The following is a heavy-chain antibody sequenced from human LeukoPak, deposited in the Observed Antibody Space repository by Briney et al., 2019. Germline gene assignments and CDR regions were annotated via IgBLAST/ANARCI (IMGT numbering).Heavy chain of an antibody. J-gene: IGHJ4*02. CDR3: ARVRASYFDY. D-gene: IGHD1-26*01. CDR1: GFTFSSYE. CDR2: ISSSGYTI. Sequence: GGSLRLSCAASGFTFSSYEMNWVRQAPGKGLEWISYISSSGYTIFYADSVKGRFTISRDNAKNSLYLQMNSLRADDTAVYYCARVRASYFDYWGQGTLVTVYS. V-gene: IGHV3-48*03.